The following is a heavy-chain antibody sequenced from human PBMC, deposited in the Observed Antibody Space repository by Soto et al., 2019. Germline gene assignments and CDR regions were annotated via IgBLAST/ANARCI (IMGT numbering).Heavy chain of an antibody. CDR1: GGSISSGGYY. J-gene: IGHJ4*02. CDR2: IFYSGST. CDR3: ATYGSGSYKPTTFDY. V-gene: IGHV4-31*03. Sequence: QVQLQESGPGLVKPSQTLSLTCTVSGGSISSGGYYWSWIRQHPGKGMEWIGYIFYSGSTYYNPSLKSRVTISVDTSKNQFSLKLSSVTAADTAVYYCATYGSGSYKPTTFDYWGQGTLVTVSS. D-gene: IGHD3-10*01.